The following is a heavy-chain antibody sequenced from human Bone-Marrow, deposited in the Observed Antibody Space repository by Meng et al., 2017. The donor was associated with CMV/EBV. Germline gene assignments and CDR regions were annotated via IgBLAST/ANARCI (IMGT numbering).Heavy chain of an antibody. CDR2: IHSDGSST. D-gene: IGHD1-26*01. J-gene: IGHJ4*02. CDR3: ARGGVGSFDY. Sequence: GGSLRLSCAAAGFTFSSYWMHWVRQAQGKGLVWVSRIHSDGSSTSYADSVKGRFTISRDNAKNTRYVQMTSLRGEYTVVYYCARGGVGSFDYWGQGTLVTVSS. CDR1: GFTFSSYW. V-gene: IGHV3-74*01.